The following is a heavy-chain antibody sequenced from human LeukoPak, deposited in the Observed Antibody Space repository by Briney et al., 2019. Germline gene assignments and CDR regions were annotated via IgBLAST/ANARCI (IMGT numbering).Heavy chain of an antibody. D-gene: IGHD2-15*01. Sequence: PAESLTLSCAASGFTFSSYARSWVRQAPGKGLEWVAAICGSGGSTYYADSVKGRFTISRDYYKNTLYLQMISLRAEDTAVYYCAKNFLGYCSGGSYYPVIYWGQGTLVTVSS. V-gene: IGHV3-23*01. CDR3: AKNFLGYCSGGSYYPVIY. CDR1: GFTFSSYA. CDR2: ICGSGGST. J-gene: IGHJ4*02.